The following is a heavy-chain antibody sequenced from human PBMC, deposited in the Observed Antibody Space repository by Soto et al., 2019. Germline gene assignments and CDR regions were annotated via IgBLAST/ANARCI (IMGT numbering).Heavy chain of an antibody. Sequence: EVQLLQSWGGLVQPGGSLRLSCAASGFPFSNYAMRWVRQAPGKGLEWVSDISASAATTNYADSVQGRFTVTRDNSENTLYLQLSSLGIEDTARYFCALEDPVQLVYWGQGDQVTVAS. D-gene: IGHD1-1*01. V-gene: IGHV3-23*01. CDR3: ALEDPVQLVY. CDR1: GFPFSNYA. J-gene: IGHJ4*02. CDR2: ISASAATT.